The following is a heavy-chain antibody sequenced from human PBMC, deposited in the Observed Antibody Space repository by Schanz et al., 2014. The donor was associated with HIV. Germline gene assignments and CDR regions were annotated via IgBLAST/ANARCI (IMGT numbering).Heavy chain of an antibody. J-gene: IGHJ5*02. Sequence: QVQLVQSGPEVKKPGASVTVSCKASGYTFTNYGINWVRQAPGQGLEWMGWISGYIGNTDYAQNLQDRVTMTADTFTSTAYMELRSLRSDDTAVYYCARGQDWPGPQLDHWGHGTLVIVSS. V-gene: IGHV1-18*01. CDR1: GYTFTNYG. CDR2: ISGYIGNT. D-gene: IGHD3-9*01. CDR3: ARGQDWPGPQLDH.